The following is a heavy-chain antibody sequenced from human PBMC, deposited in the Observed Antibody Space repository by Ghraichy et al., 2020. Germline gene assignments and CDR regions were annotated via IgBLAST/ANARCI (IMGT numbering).Heavy chain of an antibody. CDR2: IYISGST. D-gene: IGHD4-17*01. Sequence: SETLSLTCTVSGGSVSSYYWSWIRQPPGKGLEWIGYIYISGSTNYNPSLKSRITMSVDTSKNQFFVRLMSVTAADTAVYYCARAGGLVHYDHGDYGAFDIWGHETMVTVSS. CDR1: GGSVSSYY. J-gene: IGHJ3*02. V-gene: IGHV4-59*02. CDR3: ARAGGLVHYDHGDYGAFDI.